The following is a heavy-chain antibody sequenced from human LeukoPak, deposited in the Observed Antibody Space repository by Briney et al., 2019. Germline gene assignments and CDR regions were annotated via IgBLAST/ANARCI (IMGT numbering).Heavy chain of an antibody. J-gene: IGHJ5*02. D-gene: IGHD1-7*01. CDR1: GGTFSSYT. CDR2: IIPILGIA. V-gene: IGHV1-69*10. CDR3: ARDDVTGTAWWFDP. Sequence: SVKVSCKXSGGTFSSYTISWVRQAPRQGLEWMGRIIPILGIANYAQKFQGRVTITADKSTSTAYMELSSLRSEDTAVYYCARDDVTGTAWWFDPWGQGTLVTVSS.